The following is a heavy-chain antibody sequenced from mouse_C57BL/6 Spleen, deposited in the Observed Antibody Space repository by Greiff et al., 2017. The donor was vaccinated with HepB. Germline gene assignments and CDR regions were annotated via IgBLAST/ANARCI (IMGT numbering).Heavy chain of an antibody. D-gene: IGHD1-1*01. CDR1: GYAFSSSW. CDR2: IYPGDGDT. V-gene: IGHV1-82*01. J-gene: IGHJ3*01. Sequence: VQGVESGPELVKPGASVKISCKASGYAFSSSWMNWVKQRPGKGLEWIGRIYPGDGDTNYNGKFKGKATLTADKSSSTAYMQLSSLTSEDSAVYFCARELVLRSYWGQGTLVTVSA. CDR3: ARELVLRSY.